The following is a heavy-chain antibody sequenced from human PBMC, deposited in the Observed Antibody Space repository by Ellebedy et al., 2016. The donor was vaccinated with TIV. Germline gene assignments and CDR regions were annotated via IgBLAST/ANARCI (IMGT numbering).Heavy chain of an antibody. J-gene: IGHJ4*02. Sequence: SETLSLTCTVSGASISSGDYYWSWIRQPPGKGLEWIGSIYYSGSTYYNPSLKSRITISVDTSKNQFSLKLSSVTAADTAMYYCTKGGTSYSDYWGQGTLVTVSS. CDR1: GASISSGDYY. CDR3: TKGGTSYSDY. CDR2: IYYSGST. V-gene: IGHV4-39*07. D-gene: IGHD1-1*01.